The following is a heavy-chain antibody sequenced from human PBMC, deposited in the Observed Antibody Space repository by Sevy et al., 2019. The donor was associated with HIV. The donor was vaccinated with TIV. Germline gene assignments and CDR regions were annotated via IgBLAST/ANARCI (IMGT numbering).Heavy chain of an antibody. CDR1: GFTFSSYS. D-gene: IGHD2-15*01. J-gene: IGHJ3*02. CDR2: ISSSSSYI. CDR3: ARYGAVVASRRVAFDI. Sequence: GGSLRLSCAASGFTFSSYSMNWVRQAPGKGLEWVSSISSSSSYIYYADSVKGRFTISRDNAKNSLYLQMNSLRAEDTAVYYCARYGAVVASRRVAFDIWGQGTMVTVSS. V-gene: IGHV3-21*01.